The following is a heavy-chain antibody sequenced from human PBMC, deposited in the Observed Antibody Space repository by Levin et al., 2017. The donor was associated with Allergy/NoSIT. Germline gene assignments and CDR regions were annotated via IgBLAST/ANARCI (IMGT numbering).Heavy chain of an antibody. Sequence: GESLKISCKVSGYTLTELSMHWVRQAPGKGLEWMGGFDPEDGETIYAQKFQGRVTMTEDTSTDTAYMELSSLRSEDTAVYYCATDPVLWSKGQRVGWFDPWGQGTLVTVSS. CDR2: FDPEDGET. V-gene: IGHV1-24*01. J-gene: IGHJ5*02. CDR3: ATDPVLWSKGQRVGWFDP. CDR1: GYTLTELS. D-gene: IGHD3-10*01.